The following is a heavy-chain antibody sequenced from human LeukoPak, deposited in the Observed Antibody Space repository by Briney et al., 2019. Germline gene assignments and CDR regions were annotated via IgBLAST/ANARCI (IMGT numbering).Heavy chain of an antibody. CDR2: IIPTLDVA. CDR1: GDNFSSYV. CDR3: TREGIYSPDPTSYHRLPFDI. Sequence: SVKVSCKASGDNFSSYVITWVRQAPGQGLEWMGRIIPTLDVANFAQKFKGRVTITADKSTNTAHLELSSLRSEDTAVYYCTREGIYSPDPTSYHRLPFDIWGKGTEVIVSS. D-gene: IGHD3-10*01. V-gene: IGHV1-69*04. J-gene: IGHJ3*02.